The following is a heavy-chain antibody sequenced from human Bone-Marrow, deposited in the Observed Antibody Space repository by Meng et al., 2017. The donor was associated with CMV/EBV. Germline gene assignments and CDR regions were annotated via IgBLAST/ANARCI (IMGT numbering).Heavy chain of an antibody. Sequence: GESLKISCAASGFTFSRYWMSWVRQAPGKGLEWVANIKQDGSEKHYVDSVKGRFTISRDNAKNSLYLQMNSLRAEDTALYYCAKDIVEMATIFGWGQGQLVSCSS. J-gene: IGHJ4*01. V-gene: IGHV3-7*03. CDR2: IKQDGSEK. CDR1: GFTFSRYW. D-gene: IGHD5-24*01. CDR3: AKDIVEMATIFG.